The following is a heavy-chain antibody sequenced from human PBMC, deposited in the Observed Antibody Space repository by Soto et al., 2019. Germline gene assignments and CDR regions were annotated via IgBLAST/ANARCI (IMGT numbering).Heavy chain of an antibody. J-gene: IGHJ4*02. D-gene: IGHD2-2*01. CDR1: GFTFGNYA. CDR3: AKVPASLKTFDY. V-gene: IGHV3-23*01. Sequence: VQLLDSGGGLAQPGGSLRLSCEASGFTFGNYAMNWVRQAPGKGLEWVSTVSGNGAVTYYADSVKGRFTISRDNSRSTLYLQMNNLRAEDTAIYFCAKVPASLKTFDYWGQGTLVTVSS. CDR2: VSGNGAVT.